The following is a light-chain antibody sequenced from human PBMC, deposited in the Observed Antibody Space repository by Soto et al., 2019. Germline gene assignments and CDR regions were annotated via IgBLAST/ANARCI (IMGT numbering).Light chain of an antibody. V-gene: IGKV1-33*01. Sequence: DIQMTQSPSSLSASVGDRVTITFHASQDISNYLNWYQQKPGKAPKLLIYDASNLETGVPSRFSGSGSGTDLTLTISRLDPEDFAVYYCRQYGRSLEFAVGGGTKVDIK. J-gene: IGKJ4*01. CDR2: DAS. CDR1: QDISNY. CDR3: RQYGRSLEFA.